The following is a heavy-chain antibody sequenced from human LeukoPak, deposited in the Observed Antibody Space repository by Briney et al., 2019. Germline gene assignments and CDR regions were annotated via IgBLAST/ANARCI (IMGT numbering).Heavy chain of an antibody. D-gene: IGHD3-3*01. CDR2: INHSAST. CDR1: GGSFSGDY. J-gene: IGHJ6*02. V-gene: IGHV4-34*01. CDR3: ARINDFWSGPTLDV. Sequence: SETLSLTCAVYGGSFSGDYWGWVRHPPGKGREWLGDINHSASTNYNPSLKRRVTISVDTSKNQSSLQLSSVPAADTAVYYCARINDFWSGPTLDVWGQGTTVTVS.